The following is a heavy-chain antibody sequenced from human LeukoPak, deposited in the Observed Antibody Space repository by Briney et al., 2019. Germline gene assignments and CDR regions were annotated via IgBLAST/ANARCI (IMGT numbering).Heavy chain of an antibody. V-gene: IGHV3-48*01. Sequence: GGSLRLSCAGSGFTFSSYSMNWVRHAPGKGLEWVSYIGHTGSITDYADSVKGRFTISRDNSKNTLYLQMNSLRAEDTAVYYCAKDLRQGGAFDYWGQGTLVTVSS. CDR3: AKDLRQGGAFDY. CDR2: IGHTGSIT. D-gene: IGHD3-16*01. J-gene: IGHJ4*02. CDR1: GFTFSSYS.